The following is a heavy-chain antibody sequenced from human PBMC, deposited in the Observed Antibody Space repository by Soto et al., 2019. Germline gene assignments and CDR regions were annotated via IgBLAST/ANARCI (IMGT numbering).Heavy chain of an antibody. Sequence: EVQLVESGGGLVKPGGSLRLSCAASGFTFSSYSMNWVRQAPGKGLEWVSSISSSSSYIYYADSVKGRFTISRDNAKNALDLQMNSLRAEDTAVYYCALSDYGAASTPNDWYFDLWGRGTLVTVSS. CDR3: ALSDYGAASTPNDWYFDL. CDR1: GFTFSSYS. V-gene: IGHV3-21*01. D-gene: IGHD4-17*01. CDR2: ISSSSSYI. J-gene: IGHJ2*01.